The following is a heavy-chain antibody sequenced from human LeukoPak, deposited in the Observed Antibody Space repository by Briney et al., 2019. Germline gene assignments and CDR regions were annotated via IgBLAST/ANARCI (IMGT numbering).Heavy chain of an antibody. V-gene: IGHV4-39*01. Sequence: PSETLSLTCTVSGGSISSSSYYWGWIRQPPGKGLAWIGSIYYSGSTYYNPSLRSRVTISVDTSKNQFSLKLSSVTAADTAVYHCARDYSEGDYYYNYYMDVWGKGTTVTISS. CDR2: IYYSGST. CDR3: ARDYSEGDYYYNYYMDV. CDR1: GGSISSSSYY. J-gene: IGHJ6*03. D-gene: IGHD3-10*01.